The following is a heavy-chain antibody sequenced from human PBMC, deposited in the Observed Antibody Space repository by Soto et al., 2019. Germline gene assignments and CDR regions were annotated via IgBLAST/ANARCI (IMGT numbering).Heavy chain of an antibody. Sequence: EVQLVESGGGLVQPGRSLRLSCAASGFTFDDYAMHWVRQVPGKGLEWDSGINWNSGSIGYGDSANGRFTISRHNAKHSLHLQMNSLSAEDTASYYCVKDESINWYSGHFRHWGQGTLVTVSS. CDR2: INWNSGSI. CDR1: GFTFDDYA. J-gene: IGHJ1*01. CDR3: VKDESINWYSGHFRH. V-gene: IGHV3-9*01. D-gene: IGHD6-13*01.